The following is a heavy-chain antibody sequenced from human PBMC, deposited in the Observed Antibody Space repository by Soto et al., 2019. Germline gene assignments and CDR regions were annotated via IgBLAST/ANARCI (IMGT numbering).Heavy chain of an antibody. Sequence: QVQLVQSGTEVKKPGASVKVSCKASGYTFTSYAIQWVRQAPGQRLEWMGWINPANDNTAYSQKLQGRVTITRDTSATIAYMELSSLRSEDTAVYYCARGVVGSWTDGFFYYWGQGTLVTVSS. CDR3: ARGVVGSWTDGFFYY. J-gene: IGHJ4*02. CDR2: INPANDNT. V-gene: IGHV1-3*01. D-gene: IGHD1-1*01. CDR1: GYTFTSYA.